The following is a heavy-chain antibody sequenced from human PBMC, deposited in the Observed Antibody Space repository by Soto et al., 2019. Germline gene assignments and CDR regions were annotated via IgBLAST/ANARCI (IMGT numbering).Heavy chain of an antibody. CDR1: GYIFTSYW. Sequence: GESLKISCKGSGYIFTSYWIGWVRQMPGKGLEWIGIIYPGDSDTRYSPSFQGQVTTSADKSISTAYLQWGSLKASDTAMYYCARFLESGNWFDPWGQGTLVTVSS. J-gene: IGHJ5*02. CDR3: ARFLESGNWFDP. V-gene: IGHV5-51*01. CDR2: IYPGDSDT.